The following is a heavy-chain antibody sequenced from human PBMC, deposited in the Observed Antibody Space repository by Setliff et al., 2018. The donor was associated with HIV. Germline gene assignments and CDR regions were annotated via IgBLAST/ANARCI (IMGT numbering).Heavy chain of an antibody. J-gene: IGHJ5*02. CDR3: ARGGPARVALLYWFDP. D-gene: IGHD2-21*01. CDR2: INPSGGST. Sequence: GASVKVSCKASGFTFTTYYMHWVRQAPGQGIEWMGIINPSGGSTTYAQKFHGSVTMTTDTYTSTVYMGLRKLRSDDTAVYLCARGGPARVALLYWFDPWGQGTLVTVSS. CDR1: GFTFTTYY. V-gene: IGHV1-46*01.